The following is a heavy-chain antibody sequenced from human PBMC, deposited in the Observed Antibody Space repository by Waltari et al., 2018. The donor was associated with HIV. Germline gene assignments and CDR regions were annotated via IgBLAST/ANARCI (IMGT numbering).Heavy chain of an antibody. J-gene: IGHJ4*02. CDR3: ARRGMVVLSPVDY. CDR1: GVSFSGYY. D-gene: IGHD3-16*01. Sequence: QVQLQQWGAGLLKPSETLSLTCAVYGVSFSGYYWSWIRQPPGKGLEWIGEINHSGSTNYNPSLQSRVTISVDTSKNQFSLKLNSVTAADTAVYYCARRGMVVLSPVDYWGQGTLVTVSS. CDR2: INHSGST. V-gene: IGHV4-34*01.